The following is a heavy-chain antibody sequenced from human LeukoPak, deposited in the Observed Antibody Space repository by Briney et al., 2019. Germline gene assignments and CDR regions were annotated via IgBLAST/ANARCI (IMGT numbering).Heavy chain of an antibody. D-gene: IGHD6-19*01. Sequence: GASVTVSFKASGYTFTSYDINWVRQATGQGLEWMGWMNPNSGNTGYAQKFQGRVTMTRNTSISTAYIELSSLRSEDTAVYYCAREGYSSGWSQGYYYYYMDVWGKGTTVTVSS. V-gene: IGHV1-8*01. CDR1: GYTFTSYD. CDR3: AREGYSSGWSQGYYYYYMDV. CDR2: MNPNSGNT. J-gene: IGHJ6*03.